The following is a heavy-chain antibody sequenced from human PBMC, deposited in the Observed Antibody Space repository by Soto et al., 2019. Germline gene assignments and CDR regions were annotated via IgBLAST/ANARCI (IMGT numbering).Heavy chain of an antibody. J-gene: IGHJ4*02. V-gene: IGHV3-23*01. CDR1: GLTFSNFG. CDR2: ISGSGSGT. CDR3: AKRATGTYFDY. D-gene: IGHD1-1*01. Sequence: GGSLRLSCAASGLTFSNFGMSWVRQAAGKGLEWVSAISGSGSGTYYADSVKGRFTISRDNSKNTLYLQMNSLRAEDTAVYYCAKRATGTYFDYWGQGTLVTVSS.